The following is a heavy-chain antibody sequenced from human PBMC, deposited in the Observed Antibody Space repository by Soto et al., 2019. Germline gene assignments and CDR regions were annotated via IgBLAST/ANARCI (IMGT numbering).Heavy chain of an antibody. D-gene: IGHD3-9*01. J-gene: IGHJ5*02. CDR1: GYTFTSYG. V-gene: IGHV1-18*01. CDR2: ISAYNGNT. Sequence: QVQLVQSGAEVKKPGASVKVSCKASGYTFTSYGISWVRQAPGQGLEWMGWISAYNGNTNYAQKLQGRVTMTTDTSTRTAYMELTSLRSDDTAVYYCARTDYDILTGYPNARNVGDPWGQGTLVTVCS. CDR3: ARTDYDILTGYPNARNVGDP.